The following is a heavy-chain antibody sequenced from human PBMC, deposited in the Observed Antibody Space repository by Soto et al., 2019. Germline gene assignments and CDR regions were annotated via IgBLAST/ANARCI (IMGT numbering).Heavy chain of an antibody. V-gene: IGHV4-30-2*01. J-gene: IGHJ4*02. Sequence: QLQLQESGSGLVKPSQTLSLTCAVSGGSISRGGYSWRWIRQPPGKGLEWIGYIYHSGITYYNPSYKCRVTISVDRSKNQFSLKLSSVTAADTSVYYCARWRVVAAQHWCQGTLVTVSS. CDR2: IYHSGIT. CDR1: GGSISRGGYS. CDR3: ARWRVVAAQH. D-gene: IGHD2-15*01.